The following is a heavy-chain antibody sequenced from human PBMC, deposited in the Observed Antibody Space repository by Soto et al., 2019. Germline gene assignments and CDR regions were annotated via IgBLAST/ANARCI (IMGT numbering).Heavy chain of an antibody. CDR3: ARDKDTSSWTGFDF. V-gene: IGHV3-23*01. CDR1: GFTFATYA. Sequence: PGGSLRLSCAASGFTFATYAMSWVRQAPGKGLEWVSPISATGISTHYADSVKGRVTISRDNSANTLSLEMSSLTAEDTAIYYCARDKDTSSWTGFDFWGHGTLVTVSS. CDR2: ISATGIST. J-gene: IGHJ4*01. D-gene: IGHD1-1*01.